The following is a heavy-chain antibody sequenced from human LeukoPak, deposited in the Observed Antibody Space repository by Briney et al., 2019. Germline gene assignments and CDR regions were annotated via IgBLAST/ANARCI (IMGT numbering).Heavy chain of an antibody. D-gene: IGHD3-9*01. Sequence: GESLKISCEGSGYSFTSYWIGWVRQMPGKGLEWVGIIYPGDSDTRYSPSFQGQVTISADKSISTAYLQWSSLKASDTAMYYCARSTYYDILTGYPGAFDIWGQGTMVTVSS. CDR2: IYPGDSDT. V-gene: IGHV5-51*01. CDR1: GYSFTSYW. J-gene: IGHJ3*02. CDR3: ARSTYYDILTGYPGAFDI.